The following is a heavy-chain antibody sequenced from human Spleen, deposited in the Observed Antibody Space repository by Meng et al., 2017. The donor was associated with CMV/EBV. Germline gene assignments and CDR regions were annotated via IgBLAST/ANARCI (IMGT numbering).Heavy chain of an antibody. CDR1: GFTFSSYS. D-gene: IGHD3-22*01. CDR2: ISSGSSYI. V-gene: IGHV3-21*01. CDR3: AIVVVITGKDVFDI. Sequence: GGSLRLSCTASGFTFSSYSMNWVRQAPGNGLEWVSFISSGSSYIYYADAVKGRFTISRDNAKNSLYLQMNSLRAEDTALYYRAIVVVITGKDVFDIWGQGTLVTVSS. J-gene: IGHJ3*02.